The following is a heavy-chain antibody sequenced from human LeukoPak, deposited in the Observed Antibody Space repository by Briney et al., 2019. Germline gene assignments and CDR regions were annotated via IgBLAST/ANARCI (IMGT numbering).Heavy chain of an antibody. Sequence: PGGSLRLSCAASGFTFISYWMSWVRQAPGKGLEWVANIKQDGSEKYYVDSVKGRFTISRDNAKNSLYLQMNSLRAEDTAVYYCAKDTVKVSTIRRVPHYMDVWGKGTTVTISS. CDR1: GFTFISYW. V-gene: IGHV3-7*01. CDR2: IKQDGSEK. J-gene: IGHJ6*03. D-gene: IGHD5/OR15-5a*01. CDR3: AKDTVKVSTIRRVPHYMDV.